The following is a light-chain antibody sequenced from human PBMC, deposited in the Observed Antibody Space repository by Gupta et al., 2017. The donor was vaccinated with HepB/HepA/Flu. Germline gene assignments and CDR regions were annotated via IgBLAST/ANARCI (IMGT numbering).Light chain of an antibody. Sequence: LLIQPPSLSATPGQPFTISCSGRTSNIGSNVVYWYQQIPGTAPKLLIFRNNERSAGVPDRFAGSKSDTSASLAIRGPQADDEADDYCAAWDDSMGGKNVLFGGGTKLTVL. CDR1: TSNIGSNV. J-gene: IGLJ2*01. V-gene: IGLV1-47*01. CDR2: RNN. CDR3: AAWDDSMGGKNVL.